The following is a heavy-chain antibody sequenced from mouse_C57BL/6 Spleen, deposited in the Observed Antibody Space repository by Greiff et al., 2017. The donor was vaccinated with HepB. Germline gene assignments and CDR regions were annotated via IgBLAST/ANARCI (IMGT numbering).Heavy chain of an antibody. V-gene: IGHV1-64*01. D-gene: IGHD1-1*01. CDR1: GYTFTSYW. CDR2: IHPNSGST. CDR3: ARDGVGGPYFDY. J-gene: IGHJ2*01. Sequence: VQLQQPGAELVKPGASVKLSCKASGYTFTSYWMHWVKQRPGQGLEWIGMIHPNSGSTNYNEKFKSKATLTVDKSSSTAYMQLSSLTSEDSAVYYCARDGVGGPYFDYWGQGTTLTVSS.